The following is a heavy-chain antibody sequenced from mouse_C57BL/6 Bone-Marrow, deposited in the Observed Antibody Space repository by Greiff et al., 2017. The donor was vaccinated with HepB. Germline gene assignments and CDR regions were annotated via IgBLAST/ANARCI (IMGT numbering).Heavy chain of an antibody. J-gene: IGHJ3*01. D-gene: IGHD1-1*01. CDR3: ARQPLYYGSSWFAY. V-gene: IGHV5-6*01. CDR2: ISSGGSYT. CDR1: GFTFSSYG. Sequence: EVKLMESGGDLVKPGGSLKLSCAASGFTFSSYGMSWVRQTPDKRLEWVATISSGGSYTYYPDSVKGRFTISRDNAKNTLYLQMSSLKSEDTAMYYCARQPLYYGSSWFAYWGQGTLVNVSA.